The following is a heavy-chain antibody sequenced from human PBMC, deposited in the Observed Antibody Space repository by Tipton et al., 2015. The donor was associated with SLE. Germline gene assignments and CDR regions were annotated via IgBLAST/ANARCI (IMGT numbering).Heavy chain of an antibody. CDR3: AKIRGPFDI. Sequence: SLRLSCAASGFTFSSYSMNWVRQAPGKGLEWVSYISSSSSTIYYADSVKGRFTISRDNAKNSLYLQMNSLRAEDTAVYYCAKIRGPFDIWGPGTMVTVSS. V-gene: IGHV3-48*01. CDR2: ISSSSSTI. CDR1: GFTFSSYS. J-gene: IGHJ3*02.